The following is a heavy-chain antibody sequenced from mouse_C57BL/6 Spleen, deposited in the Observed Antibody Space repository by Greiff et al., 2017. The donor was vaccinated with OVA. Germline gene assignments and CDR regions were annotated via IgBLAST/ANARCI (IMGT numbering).Heavy chain of an antibody. V-gene: IGHV1-82*01. CDR3: AKRSDGYYENYAMDY. J-gene: IGHJ4*01. Sequence: QVQLQQSGPELVKPGASVKISCKASGYAFSSSWMNWVKQRPGKGLEWIGRIYPGDGDTNYNGKFKGKATLTADNSSSTAYMQHSSLTSEDSAVYFGAKRSDGYYENYAMDYWGQGTSVTVSS. CDR2: IYPGDGDT. CDR1: GYAFSSSW. D-gene: IGHD2-3*01.